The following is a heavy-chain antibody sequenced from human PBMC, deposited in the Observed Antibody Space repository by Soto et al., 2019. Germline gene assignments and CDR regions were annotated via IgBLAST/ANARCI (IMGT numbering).Heavy chain of an antibody. CDR2: ISAYNGNT. CDR1: GYTFTSYG. CDR3: SISCSSMAHDAFYI. J-gene: IGHJ3*02. Sequence: ASVKVSCKASGYTFTSYGISWVRQAPGQGLEWMGWISAYNGNTNYAQKLQGRVTMTTDTSTSTAYMELRSLRSDDTAVYYCSISCSSMAHDAFYIWGQGTMVTVSS. V-gene: IGHV1-18*01. D-gene: IGHD6-6*01.